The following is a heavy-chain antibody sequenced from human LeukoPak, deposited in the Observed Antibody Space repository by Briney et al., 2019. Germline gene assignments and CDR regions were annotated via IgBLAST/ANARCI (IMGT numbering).Heavy chain of an antibody. J-gene: IGHJ3*02. CDR3: ARARYYYDSSGGLDAFDI. CDR1: GGSISSGDYY. CDR2: IYYSGST. D-gene: IGHD3-22*01. Sequence: SETLSLTCTVSGGSISSGDYYWSRIRQPPGKGLEWIVYIYYSGSTYYNPSLKSRVTISVDTSKNQFSLKLSSVTAADTAVYYCARARYYYDSSGGLDAFDIWGQGTMVTVSS. V-gene: IGHV4-30-4*01.